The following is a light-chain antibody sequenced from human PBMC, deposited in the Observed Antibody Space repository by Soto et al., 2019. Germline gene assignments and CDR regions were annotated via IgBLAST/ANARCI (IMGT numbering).Light chain of an antibody. CDR1: QTIGRNY. Sequence: EIVMTQSPATLSVSPGERATLSCRASQTIGRNYLAWYQQKPGQAPRLLIFGTSTRATGIPDRFSGSGSGTDFTLSISRLEPEDFAGYYCQQYASSPRLTFGGGTKV. J-gene: IGKJ4*01. V-gene: IGKV3-20*01. CDR3: QQYASSPRLT. CDR2: GTS.